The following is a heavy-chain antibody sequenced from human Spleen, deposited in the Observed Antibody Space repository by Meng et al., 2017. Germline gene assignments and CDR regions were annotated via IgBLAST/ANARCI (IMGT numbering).Heavy chain of an antibody. J-gene: IGHJ3*02. CDR1: GGSISSSSYY. D-gene: IGHD4-17*01. Sequence: SETLSLTCTVSGGSISSSSYYWGWIRQPPGKGLEWIGSIYHSGSTYYNPSLKSRVTISVDTSKNQFSLKLSSVTAADTAVYYCARDKYGDYVGGDAFDIWGQGTMVTVSS. CDR3: ARDKYGDYVGGDAFDI. CDR2: IYHSGST. V-gene: IGHV4-39*07.